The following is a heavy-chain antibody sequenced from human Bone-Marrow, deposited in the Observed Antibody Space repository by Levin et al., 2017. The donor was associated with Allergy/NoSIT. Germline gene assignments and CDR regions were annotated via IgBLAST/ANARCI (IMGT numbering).Heavy chain of an antibody. CDR1: GFTFSSYG. Sequence: SCAASGFTFSSYGMHWVRQAPGKGLEWVAVIWYDGSNKYYADSVKGRFTISRDNSKNTLYLQMNSLRAEDTAVYYCARDRGDYGYYYGMDVWGQGTTVTVSS. J-gene: IGHJ6*02. V-gene: IGHV3-33*01. CDR2: IWYDGSNK. CDR3: ARDRGDYGYYYGMDV. D-gene: IGHD4-17*01.